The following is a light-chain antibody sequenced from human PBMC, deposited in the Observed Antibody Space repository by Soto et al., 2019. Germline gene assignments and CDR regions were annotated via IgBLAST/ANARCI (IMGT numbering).Light chain of an antibody. CDR1: RSDVGTYNY. CDR3: SSYAGRNNFYV. Sequence: LAQPPSASGSPGQSVTISCTGTRSDVGTYNYVSWYQQHPGKAPKLIIYEVSKRPSGVPDRFSGSKSGNTASLTVSGLQAEDEADYYCSSYAGRNNFYVFGTGTKVTVL. CDR2: EVS. V-gene: IGLV2-8*01. J-gene: IGLJ1*01.